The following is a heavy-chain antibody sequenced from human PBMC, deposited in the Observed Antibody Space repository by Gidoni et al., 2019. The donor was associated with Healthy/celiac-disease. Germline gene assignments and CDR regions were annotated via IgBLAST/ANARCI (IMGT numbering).Heavy chain of an antibody. D-gene: IGHD1-26*01. J-gene: IGHJ4*02. V-gene: IGHV3-33*08. CDR3: ARDRDSGSYYLFDY. Sequence: QVQLVDSGGGVVQPGRSLRLSCQAPGFTCRSYGMHWVRQAPGKGLEWVAVIWYDGSNKYYADYVKGRFTISRDNSKNTLYLQMNSLRAEDTAVYYCARDRDSGSYYLFDYWGQGTLVTVSS. CDR2: IWYDGSNK. CDR1: GFTCRSYG.